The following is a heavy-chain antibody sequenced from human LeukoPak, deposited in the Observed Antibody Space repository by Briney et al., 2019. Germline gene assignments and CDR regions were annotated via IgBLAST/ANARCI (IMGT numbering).Heavy chain of an antibody. CDR1: GGSISSYY. CDR3: ARDPLRYYGSGSYFDY. V-gene: IGHV4-59*01. D-gene: IGHD3-10*01. Sequence: SETLSLTCTVSGGSISSYYWSWIRQPPGKGLEWIGFIYYSGNTNYNPSLKSRVTISVDTSKNQFSLKLSSMTAADTAVYYCARDPLRYYGSGSYFDYWGQGTLVTVSS. CDR2: IYYSGNT. J-gene: IGHJ4*02.